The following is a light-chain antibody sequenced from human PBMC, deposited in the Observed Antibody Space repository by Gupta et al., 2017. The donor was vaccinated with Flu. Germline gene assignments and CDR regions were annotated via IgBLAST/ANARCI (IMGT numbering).Light chain of an antibody. J-gene: IGKJ4*01. CDR1: QSVSSSY. V-gene: IGKV3-20*01. CDR3: QQDGSSNS. Sequence: EIVLTQSPGTLSLSPGERATLSCRASQSVSSSYLAWYQHKPGQAPRLLLYGASSSANGIPDRFSGTGSGTDFTLTSIRREAEDFAVYYGQQDGSSNSFGGGTKLEIK. CDR2: GAS.